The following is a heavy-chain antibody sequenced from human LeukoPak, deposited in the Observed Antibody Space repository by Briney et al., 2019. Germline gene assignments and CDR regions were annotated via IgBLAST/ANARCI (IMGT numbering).Heavy chain of an antibody. CDR1: AFTFSSYA. Sequence: PGGSLRLSCAACAFTFSSYAMSWVRQAPGKGLEWVSAISGSGGSTYYADSVKGRFTISRDNSKNTLYLQMNSLRAEDTAVYYCAKASIAVTTPFDYWGQGTLVTVSS. J-gene: IGHJ4*02. D-gene: IGHD4-17*01. CDR2: ISGSGGST. CDR3: AKASIAVTTPFDY. V-gene: IGHV3-23*01.